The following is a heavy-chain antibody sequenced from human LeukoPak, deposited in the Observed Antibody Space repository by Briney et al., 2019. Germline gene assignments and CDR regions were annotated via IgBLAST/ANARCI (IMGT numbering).Heavy chain of an antibody. J-gene: IGHJ4*02. CDR3: ARVMSAWDFDY. V-gene: IGHV4-59*01. Sequence: SETLSLTCTVSDGSISSYYWSWIRQPPGKGLEWIGYIYYSGSTNYNPSLKSRVTISVDTSKNQISLKLSSVTAADTAVYYCARVMSAWDFDYWGQGTLVTVSS. CDR1: DGSISSYY. CDR2: IYYSGST. D-gene: IGHD3-16*01.